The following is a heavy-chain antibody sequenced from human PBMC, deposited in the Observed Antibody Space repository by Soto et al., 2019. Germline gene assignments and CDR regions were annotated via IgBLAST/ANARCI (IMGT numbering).Heavy chain of an antibody. CDR3: AKDPLTRGWFDP. CDR1: GFTFSGYA. CDR2: ISAGGTT. J-gene: IGHJ5*02. V-gene: IGHV3-23*01. Sequence: PGGSLRLSCAASGFTFSGYAMTWVRQAPGKGLDWVSGISAGGTTYYADSAKGRFTISRDNSKNTLHLQMNSLRADDTAVYYCAKDPLTRGWFDPWGQGTLVTVS.